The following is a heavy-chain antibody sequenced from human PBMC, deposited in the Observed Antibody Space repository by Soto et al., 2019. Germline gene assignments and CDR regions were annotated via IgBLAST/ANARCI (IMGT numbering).Heavy chain of an antibody. Sequence: EVQLLESGGALVQPGGSLRLSCAASGFTFSNCGVAWVRQAPGKGLEWVSAITTSGGSTYYADSVKGRFTISRDNSKNTLYVQMYSLRAVDTAVYYCAKGGNSWSRFDYWGQGTLVTVSS. J-gene: IGHJ4*02. CDR1: GFTFSNCG. CDR3: AKGGNSWSRFDY. V-gene: IGHV3-23*01. D-gene: IGHD6-13*01. CDR2: ITTSGGST.